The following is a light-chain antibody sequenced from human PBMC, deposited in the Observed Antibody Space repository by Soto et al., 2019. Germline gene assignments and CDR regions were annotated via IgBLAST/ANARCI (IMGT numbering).Light chain of an antibody. CDR1: SSDVGGYNY. CDR3: SSYTSTSTPWV. V-gene: IGLV2-14*01. Sequence: QSALTQPASVSGSPGQSITISCTGTSSDVGGYNYVSWYQQRPGRAPKLMIFEVINRPSGVSNRFSGSKSGNTASLTISGLQAEDEANYYCSSYTSTSTPWVFGGGTKLTVL. CDR2: EVI. J-gene: IGLJ3*02.